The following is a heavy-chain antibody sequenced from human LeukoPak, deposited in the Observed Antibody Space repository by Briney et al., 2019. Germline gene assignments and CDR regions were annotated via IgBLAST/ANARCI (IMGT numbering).Heavy chain of an antibody. CDR2: IYWDDDK. CDR1: GFSPRTSGVG. Sequence: SGPTPGKTTKTPPLTRTLSGFSPRTSGVGVGRIPPPPGKAPGGAALIYWDDDKRYSPSLESRLTITKDTSKNQVVLTMTNMDPVDTATYYCAHAGLAAAGTNWFDPWGQGTLVTVSS. V-gene: IGHV2-5*02. J-gene: IGHJ5*02. CDR3: AHAGLAAAGTNWFDP. D-gene: IGHD6-13*01.